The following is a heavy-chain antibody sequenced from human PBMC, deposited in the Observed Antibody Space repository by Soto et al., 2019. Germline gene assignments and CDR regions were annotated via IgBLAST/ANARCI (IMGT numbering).Heavy chain of an antibody. CDR1: GFTFSSYA. CDR2: ISGSGGST. V-gene: IGHV3-23*01. D-gene: IGHD6-6*01. CDR3: AKEHSSISGYYGMDV. Sequence: EVHLLESGGGLVQPGGSLRLSCAASGFTFSSYAMSWVRQAPGKGLEWVSAISGSGGSTYYADSAKGRFTISRDNSKNTLYLQMNSLRAEDTAVYNCAKEHSSISGYYGMDVWGQGTTVTVS. J-gene: IGHJ6*02.